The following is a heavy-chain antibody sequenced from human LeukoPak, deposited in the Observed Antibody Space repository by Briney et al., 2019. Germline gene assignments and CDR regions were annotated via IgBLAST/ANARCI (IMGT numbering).Heavy chain of an antibody. D-gene: IGHD1-14*01. V-gene: IGHV1-8*01. Sequence: GASVNVFCKTSVHLFTTWEINWVRQAAGQGLEWMGWVHPNSGNTAYAQKFLGRVTMTRDTSISTAYMEMSGLRFDDTAVYFCARGPRNDPWGQGTLVTVSS. CDR3: ARGPRNDP. CDR1: VHLFTTWE. J-gene: IGHJ5*02. CDR2: VHPNSGNT.